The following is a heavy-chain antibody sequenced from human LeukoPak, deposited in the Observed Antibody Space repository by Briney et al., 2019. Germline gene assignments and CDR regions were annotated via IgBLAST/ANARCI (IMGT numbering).Heavy chain of an antibody. D-gene: IGHD5-24*01. CDR2: TYYNSKWYN. CDR1: GDSVSSNSAA. V-gene: IGHV6-1*01. CDR3: ARGRGEMATITGYYYYYMDV. J-gene: IGHJ6*03. Sequence: SQTLSLTCAISGDSVSSNSAAWNWIRQSPSRGLEWLGRTYYNSKWYNDYAVSVKSRLTINPDTSKNQFSLQLNSVTPDDTAVYYCARGRGEMATITGYYYYYMDVWGKGTTVIVSS.